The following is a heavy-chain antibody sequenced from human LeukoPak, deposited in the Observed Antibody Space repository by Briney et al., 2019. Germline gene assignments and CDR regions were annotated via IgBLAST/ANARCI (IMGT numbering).Heavy chain of an antibody. Sequence: PSETLSLTCAVYGGSFSGYYWSWIRQPPAKGLEWSGEINHSGSTNYNPSLKSRVTISVDTSKNQFSLKLSSVTAADTAVYYCARGGYYAFDYWGQGNLVTVSS. V-gene: IGHV4-34*01. CDR2: INHSGST. CDR3: ARGGYYAFDY. CDR1: GGSFSGYY. D-gene: IGHD3-3*01. J-gene: IGHJ4*02.